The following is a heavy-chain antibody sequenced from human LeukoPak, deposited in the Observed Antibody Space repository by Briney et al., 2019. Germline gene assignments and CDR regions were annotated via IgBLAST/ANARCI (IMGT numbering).Heavy chain of an antibody. D-gene: IGHD3-3*01. CDR1: GYTFTTYW. CDR3: ARQITISHFDY. J-gene: IGHJ4*02. CDR2: IHPGDSDI. Sequence: KPGESLKISCQGSGYTFTTYWIGWVRQMPGKGLEWMGIIHPGDSDIRYSPSFKGQITISADKSISTAYLQWSNLKASDTAMYYCARQITISHFDYWGQGTLVTASS. V-gene: IGHV5-51*01.